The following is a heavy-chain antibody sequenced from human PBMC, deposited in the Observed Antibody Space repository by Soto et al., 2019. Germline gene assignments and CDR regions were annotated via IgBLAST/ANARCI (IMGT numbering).Heavy chain of an antibody. J-gene: IGHJ4*01. CDR1: GFTFDDYA. CDR2: ISWDGGST. D-gene: IGHD6-19*01. CDR3: AKDISRGWSPKGFDY. V-gene: IGHV3-43D*04. Sequence: GGSLRLSCAASGFTFDDYAMHWVRQAPGKGLEWVSLISWDGGSTYYADSVKGRFTISRDNSKNSLYLQMNSLRAEDTALYYCAKDISRGWSPKGFDYWGQEPWSPSPQ.